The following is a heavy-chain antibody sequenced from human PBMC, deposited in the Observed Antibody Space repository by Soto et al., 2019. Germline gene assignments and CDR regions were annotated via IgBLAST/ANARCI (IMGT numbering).Heavy chain of an antibody. Sequence: GGSLRLSCAASGFTFSKYWMTWVRQAPGKGLEWVANIKQDGSEKYYVDSVKGRFTISRDNAKSSLYLEMNSLRAEDTAVYYCARESGEVYIDNPVDWGQGSLVTVSS. CDR3: ARESGEVYIDNPVD. J-gene: IGHJ4*02. V-gene: IGHV3-7*05. D-gene: IGHD2-15*01. CDR1: GFTFSKYW. CDR2: IKQDGSEK.